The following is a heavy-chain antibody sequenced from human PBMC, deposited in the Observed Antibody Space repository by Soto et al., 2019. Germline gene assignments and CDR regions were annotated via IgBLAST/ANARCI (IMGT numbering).Heavy chain of an antibody. CDR3: AADTFYYASSY. Sequence: GGSLRLSCATSGFTFTDHYMTWIRQAPGKGLEWVSYISQSGTTIHYADSVKGRFTVSRDNAQKSLYLQMDSLRAEDTAVYYCAADTFYYASSYWGQGTLVTVSS. CDR2: ISQSGTTI. V-gene: IGHV3-11*01. D-gene: IGHD3-10*01. J-gene: IGHJ4*02. CDR1: GFTFTDHY.